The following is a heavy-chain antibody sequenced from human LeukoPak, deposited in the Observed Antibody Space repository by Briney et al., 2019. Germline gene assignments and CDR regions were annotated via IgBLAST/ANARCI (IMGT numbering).Heavy chain of an antibody. Sequence: GESLRLSCAASGFTLSDYYMSWIRQAPGKGLELVSYISGSGTYTNYADSVKGRFTISRDNAKNSQYLQMSSLRAEDTAVYYCARWRDGGRYFDYWGQGTLVTVSS. J-gene: IGHJ4*02. V-gene: IGHV3-11*06. CDR2: ISGSGTYT. CDR3: ARWRDGGRYFDY. D-gene: IGHD1-26*01. CDR1: GFTLSDYY.